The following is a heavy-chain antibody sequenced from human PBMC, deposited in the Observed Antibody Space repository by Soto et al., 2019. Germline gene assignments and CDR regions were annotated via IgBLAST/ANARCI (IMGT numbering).Heavy chain of an antibody. Sequence: GASVKVSCKASGYTFTSYGISWVRQAPGQGLEWMGWISAYNGNTNYAQKLQGRVTMTTDTSTSTAYMELRSLRSDDTAVYYCARDLHLGYIWSGDPRVVHSYRGQRSLV. CDR1: GYTFTSYG. J-gene: IGHJ4*01. CDR3: ARDLHLGYIWSGDPRVVHSY. CDR2: ISAYNGNT. V-gene: IGHV1-18*01. D-gene: IGHD2-2*01.